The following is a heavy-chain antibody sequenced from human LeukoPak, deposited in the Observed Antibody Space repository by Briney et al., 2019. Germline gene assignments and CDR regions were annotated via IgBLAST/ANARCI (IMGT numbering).Heavy chain of an antibody. CDR1: GGSFSGYY. J-gene: IGHJ3*02. CDR3: ARESIVLLWFGEPPDAFDI. CDR2: INHSGST. D-gene: IGHD3-10*01. Sequence: PSETLSLTCAVYGGSFSGYYWSWLRQPPGKGLEGIGEINHSGSTNYNPSLKSRVTISVATSKNQCSLKLSSVTAADTAVYYCARESIVLLWFGEPPDAFDIWGQGTMVTVSS. V-gene: IGHV4-34*01.